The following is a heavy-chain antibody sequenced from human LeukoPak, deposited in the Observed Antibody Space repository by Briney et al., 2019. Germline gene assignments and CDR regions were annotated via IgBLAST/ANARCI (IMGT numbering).Heavy chain of an antibody. CDR1: GFILSNYW. V-gene: IGHV3-74*01. Sequence: TGGSLRVSCAASGFILSNYWMHWVRQAPGKGLMWVSQISPDGSQTFYADSVKGRFTISRDNAKNTLFLQMDSLRAEDTALYYCVRSLRSADFWGQGTLVTVSS. J-gene: IGHJ4*02. CDR2: ISPDGSQT. CDR3: VRSLRSADF.